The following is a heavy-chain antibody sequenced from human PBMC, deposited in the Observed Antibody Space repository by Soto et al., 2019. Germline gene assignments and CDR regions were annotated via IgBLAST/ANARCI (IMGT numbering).Heavy chain of an antibody. CDR1: VFPLSTSGMG. CDR2: LYWDDDK. Sequence: QITLKVSGPTLVKPPQPLTLTCTFSVFPLSTSGMGVAWIRQPPGTALEWLALLYWDDDKSYSPSLKSRLTITKDTSKSQVFLTMTNVAPVDTATYYCTHSPKSQYDILTGDNYWDQATLVTVSS. CDR3: THSPKSQYDILTGDNY. J-gene: IGHJ4*02. D-gene: IGHD3-9*01. V-gene: IGHV2-5*02.